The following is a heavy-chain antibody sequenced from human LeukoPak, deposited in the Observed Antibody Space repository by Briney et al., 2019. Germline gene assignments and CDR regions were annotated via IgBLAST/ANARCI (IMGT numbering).Heavy chain of an antibody. CDR3: ARASGDIVETATMGSY. J-gene: IGHJ4*02. V-gene: IGHV3-21*01. Sequence: PGGSLRLSCAASGFTFSSYSMNWVRQAPGKGLEWVSSISSSSSSIYYADSVKGRFTISRDNARNSLHLQMNSLRAEDTAVYYCARASGDIVETATMGSYWGQGTLVTVSS. D-gene: IGHD5-18*01. CDR1: GFTFSSYS. CDR2: ISSSSSSI.